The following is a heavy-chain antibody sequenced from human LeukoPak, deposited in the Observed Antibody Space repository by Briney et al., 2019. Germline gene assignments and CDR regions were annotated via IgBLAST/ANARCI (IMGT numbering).Heavy chain of an antibody. CDR1: GGSFSSYA. CDR3: AKQGAARQDYYMDV. D-gene: IGHD5-18*01. CDR2: IIPVFGTA. V-gene: IGHV1-69*06. Sequence: SVKVSCKASGGSFSSYAISWVRQAPGQGLEWMGRIIPVFGTANYAQKFQGRVTITADIVSSTAYMEVNSLTSDDTAVYFCAKQGAARQDYYMDVWGNGTTVTVSS. J-gene: IGHJ6*03.